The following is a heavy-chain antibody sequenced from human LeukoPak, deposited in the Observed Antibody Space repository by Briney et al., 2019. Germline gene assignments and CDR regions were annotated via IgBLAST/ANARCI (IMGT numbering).Heavy chain of an antibody. CDR2: ISGSGGST. D-gene: IGHD1-26*01. J-gene: IGHJ4*02. Sequence: PGGSLRLSCAASGFTFSSYAMSWVRQAPGKGLEWVSAISGSGGSTYYADSVKGRFTISRDNSKNTLYLQMNSLRAEDTAVYYCAEIGHPDSGSYWVDYWGQGTLVTVSS. V-gene: IGHV3-23*01. CDR1: GFTFSSYA. CDR3: AEIGHPDSGSYWVDY.